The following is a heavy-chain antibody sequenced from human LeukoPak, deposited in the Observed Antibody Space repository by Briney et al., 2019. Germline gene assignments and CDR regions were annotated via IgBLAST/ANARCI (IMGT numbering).Heavy chain of an antibody. CDR3: ARGGISTTYRFDY. CDR1: GGTFSSYA. V-gene: IGHV1-69*05. J-gene: IGHJ4*02. CDR2: IIPIFGTA. D-gene: IGHD3-16*01. Sequence: ASVKVSCKASGGTFSSYAISWVRQAPGQGLEWMGGIIPIFGTANYAQKFQGRVTITTDESTSTAYMELSSLRSEDTAVYYCARGGISTTYRFDYWGQGTLVTVSS.